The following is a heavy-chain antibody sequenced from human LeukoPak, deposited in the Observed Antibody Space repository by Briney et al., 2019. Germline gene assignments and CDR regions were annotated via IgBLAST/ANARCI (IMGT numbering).Heavy chain of an antibody. J-gene: IGHJ4*02. CDR1: GGSISSGGYS. Sequence: PSQTLSLTCAVSGGSISSGGYSWSWIRQPPGKGLEWIGYIYHSGSTHYNPSLQSRVTISVDRSKNQFSLRLSSVTAADTAVYYCARGVGRGSLLYYYFDDWGQGTLVTVSS. CDR3: ARGVGRGSLLYYYFDD. D-gene: IGHD2-2*02. CDR2: IYHSGST. V-gene: IGHV4-30-2*01.